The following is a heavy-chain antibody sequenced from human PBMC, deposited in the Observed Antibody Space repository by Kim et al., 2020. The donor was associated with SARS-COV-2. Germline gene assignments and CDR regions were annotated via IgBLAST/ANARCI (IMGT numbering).Heavy chain of an antibody. CDR1: GYTFTSYA. CDR3: ARDNSRGHYDSSGYYFAPYAFDI. V-gene: IGHV7-4-1*02. J-gene: IGHJ3*02. Sequence: ASVKVSCKASGYTFTSYAMNWVRQAPGQGLEWMGWINTNTGNPTYAQGFTGRFVFSLDTSVSTAYLQISSLKAEDTAVYYCARDNSRGHYDSSGYYFAPYAFDIWGQGTMVTVSS. CDR2: INTNTGNP. D-gene: IGHD3-22*01.